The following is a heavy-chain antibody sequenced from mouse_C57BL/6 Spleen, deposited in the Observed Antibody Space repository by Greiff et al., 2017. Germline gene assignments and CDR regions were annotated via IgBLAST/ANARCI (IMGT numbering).Heavy chain of an antibody. D-gene: IGHD2-4*01. J-gene: IGHJ3*01. V-gene: IGHV1-69*01. CDR1: GYTFTSYW. CDR2: FDPSDSYT. Sequence: QVQLQQPGAELVMPGASVKLSCKASGYTFTSYWMHWVKQRPGQGLEWIGEFDPSDSYTNYNQKFKGKSTLTVDKSSSTAYMQLSSLTSEDSAVYYCARYYDDDEGFAYWGQGTLVTVSA. CDR3: ARYYDDDEGFAY.